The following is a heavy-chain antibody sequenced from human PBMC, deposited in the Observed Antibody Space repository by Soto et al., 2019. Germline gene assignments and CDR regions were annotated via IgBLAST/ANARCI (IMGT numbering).Heavy chain of an antibody. D-gene: IGHD2-15*01. CDR3: ASVLGYCSGGSCYSFDY. Sequence: QVQLVQSGADVKKPGSSVKVSCKASGGTFSSYAISWVRQAPGQGLEWMGGIIPIFGTANYAQKFQGRVTITADESTSTAYMELSSLRSEDTAVYYCASVLGYCSGGSCYSFDYWGQGTLVTVSS. V-gene: IGHV1-69*01. CDR2: IIPIFGTA. CDR1: GGTFSSYA. J-gene: IGHJ4*02.